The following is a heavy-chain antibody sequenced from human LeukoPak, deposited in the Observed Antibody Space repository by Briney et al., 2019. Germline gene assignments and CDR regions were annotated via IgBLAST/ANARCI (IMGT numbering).Heavy chain of an antibody. CDR1: GFTFSGSA. J-gene: IGHJ4*02. D-gene: IGHD3-22*01. CDR3: TRTLHYYDSSGYYSRGLPMDY. Sequence: GGSLRLSCAASGFTFSGSAIHWVRQPSGKGLEWVGRIRSQLNNYATEYPASVKGRFTISRDDSKNTAYLQMNSLKTEDTAVYYCTRTLHYYDSSGYYSRGLPMDYWGQGTLVTVSS. V-gene: IGHV3-73*01. CDR2: IRSQLNNYAT.